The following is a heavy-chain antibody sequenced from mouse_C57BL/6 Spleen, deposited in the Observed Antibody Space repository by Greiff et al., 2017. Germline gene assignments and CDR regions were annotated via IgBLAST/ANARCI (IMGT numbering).Heavy chain of an antibody. V-gene: IGHV5-4*01. J-gene: IGHJ2*01. CDR1: GFTFSSYA. CDR2: ISDGGSYT. Sequence: EVQGVESGGGLVKPGGSLKLSCAASGFTFSSYAMSWVRQTPEKRLEWVATISDGGSYTYYPDNVKGRFTISRDNAKNNLYLQMSHLKSEDTAMYYCARGKDYGNYFDDWGKGTTLTVSS. D-gene: IGHD1-1*01. CDR3: ARGKDYGNYFDD.